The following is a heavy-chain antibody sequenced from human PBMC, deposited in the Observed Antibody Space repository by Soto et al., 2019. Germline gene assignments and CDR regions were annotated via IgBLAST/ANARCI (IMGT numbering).Heavy chain of an antibody. Sequence: VRLVQSGGGLVQPGGSLRLSCAASLFIVSDNYMSWVRQAPGKGLEWVSLIYSGGGTDYAESVKGRFTISRDNSKNTLYLQMNSLKAEDTGIYYCATRMTTAPYWGQGTVVTVSS. CDR3: ATRMTTAPY. D-gene: IGHD4-17*01. CDR2: IYSGGGT. CDR1: LFIVSDNY. V-gene: IGHV3-66*01. J-gene: IGHJ4*02.